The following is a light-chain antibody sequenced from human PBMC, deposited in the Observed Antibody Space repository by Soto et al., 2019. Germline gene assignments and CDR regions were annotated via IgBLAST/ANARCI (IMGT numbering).Light chain of an antibody. CDR2: SAS. CDR3: QQSFSTPVT. Sequence: DIQMTQSPSSLSASVGDRVTITCRASQSIASYLNWYQQKPGKAPNLLIYSASSLQSGVLSRFSGSGSGTDFTLTISSLQPEDSATYYCQQSFSTPVTFGQVTNLEIK. V-gene: IGKV1-39*01. J-gene: IGKJ2*01. CDR1: QSIASY.